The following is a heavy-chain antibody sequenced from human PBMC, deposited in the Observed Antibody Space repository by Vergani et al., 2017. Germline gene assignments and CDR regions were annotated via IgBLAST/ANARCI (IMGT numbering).Heavy chain of an antibody. V-gene: IGHV4-30-4*08. CDR1: GGSLSGYY. J-gene: IGHJ6*02. CDR2: IYYSGST. CDR3: ARVGVVRGVSYYYYYYGMDV. Sequence: QVQLQESGPGLVRPSETLSLTCTVSGGSLSGYYWNWIRQPPGKGLEWIGYIYYSGSTYYNPSLKSRVTISVDTSKNQFSLKLSSVTAADTAVYYCARVGVVRGVSYYYYYYGMDVWGQGTTVTVSS. D-gene: IGHD3-10*01.